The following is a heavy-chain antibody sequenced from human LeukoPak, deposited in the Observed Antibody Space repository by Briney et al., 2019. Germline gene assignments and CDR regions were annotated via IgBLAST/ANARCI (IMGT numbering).Heavy chain of an antibody. J-gene: IGHJ4*02. CDR3: VRDTSYCSGGRCFATYSFDY. Sequence: GGSLRLSCAASGFTFSNYAMHWVRQAPGKGLECISTISSTGGSTYYADSVKGRFTISRDNSKNTLYLQMSSLRAEDTAVYYCVRDTSYCSGGRCFATYSFDYWGQGTRVTVSS. CDR2: ISSTGGST. V-gene: IGHV3-64D*09. D-gene: IGHD2-15*01. CDR1: GFTFSNYA.